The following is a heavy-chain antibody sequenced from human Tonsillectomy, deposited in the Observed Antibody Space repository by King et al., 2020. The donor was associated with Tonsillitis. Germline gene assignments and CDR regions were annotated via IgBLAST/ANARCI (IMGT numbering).Heavy chain of an antibody. CDR1: GFTFSSYA. Sequence: VQLVESGGGLVQPGESLRLSCVVSGFTFSSYAMSWVRQAPGKGLEWVSTISGSAGRTYYADSVKGRFTISRDNSNNTLYLQMNSLRAEDTAVYYCAKEEPRTGGVDYWGQGTLVTVSS. CDR3: AKEEPRTGGVDY. D-gene: IGHD7-27*01. V-gene: IGHV3-23*04. J-gene: IGHJ4*02. CDR2: ISGSAGRT.